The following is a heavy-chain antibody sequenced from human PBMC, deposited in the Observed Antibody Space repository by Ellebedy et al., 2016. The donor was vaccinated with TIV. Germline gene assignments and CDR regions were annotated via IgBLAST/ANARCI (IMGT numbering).Heavy chain of an antibody. CDR2: IYQDGSQK. J-gene: IGHJ5*01. CDR3: ARRGSYGDYAVQVNNWFDS. CDR1: GFNFRSYW. V-gene: IGHV3-7*01. D-gene: IGHD4-17*01. Sequence: GESLKISCAASGFNFRSYWMGWVRQAPGKGLEWVANIYQDGSQKYYVDSAEGRFTISRDNAKNSLYLEMKSLRAEDTAVYYCARRGSYGDYAVQVNNWFDSWGQGTPVTVSP.